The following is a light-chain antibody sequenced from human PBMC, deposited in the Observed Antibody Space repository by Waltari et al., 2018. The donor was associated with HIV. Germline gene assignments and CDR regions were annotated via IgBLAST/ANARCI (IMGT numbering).Light chain of an antibody. V-gene: IGLV1-47*01. CDR2: RNN. J-gene: IGLJ3*02. CDR3: AAWDGSLSVVL. CDR1: SSNTGSNY. Sequence: QSELPQPPSASGTSGQRVTITCSGSSSNTGSNYVTWYQQVPGKAPKHLIYRNNQRPSGVPDRFSGSKSGTSASLAISGLRSDDEADYYCAAWDGSLSVVLFGGGTKLTVL.